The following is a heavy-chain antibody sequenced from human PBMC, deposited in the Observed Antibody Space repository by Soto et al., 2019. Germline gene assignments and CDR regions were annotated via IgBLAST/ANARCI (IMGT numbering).Heavy chain of an antibody. J-gene: IGHJ4*02. CDR1: GYTFTGYY. CDR2: INPNSGGT. V-gene: IGHV1-2*02. Sequence: ASVKVSCKASGYTFTGYYMHWVRQAPGQGLEWMGWINPNSGGTSYAQKFQGRVTMTRDTSISTAYMELSRLRSDDTAVYYCARGPFWSGYTFDYWGQGTLVTVSS. CDR3: ARGPFWSGYTFDY. D-gene: IGHD3-3*01.